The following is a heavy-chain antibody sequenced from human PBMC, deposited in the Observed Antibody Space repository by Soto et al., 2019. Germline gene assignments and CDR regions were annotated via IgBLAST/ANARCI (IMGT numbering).Heavy chain of an antibody. CDR3: ARGRYCLTGRCFPNWFDS. D-gene: IGHD7-27*01. V-gene: IGHV4-30-4*01. Sequence: SETLSLTCSVSGDSISNLDYFWAWIRQPPGQALEYIGYIYKSATTYYNPSFESRVAISVDTSKSQFSLNVTSVTAADTAVYFCARGRYCLTGRCFPNWFDSWGQGALVTVSS. CDR1: GDSISNLDYF. J-gene: IGHJ5*01. CDR2: IYKSATT.